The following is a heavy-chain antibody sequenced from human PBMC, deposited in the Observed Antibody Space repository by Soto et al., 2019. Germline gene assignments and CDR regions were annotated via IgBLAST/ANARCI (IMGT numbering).Heavy chain of an antibody. CDR2: IIPIFGTA. CDR1: GGTFSSYA. CDR3: ARDGSSSPQGNNYFDY. V-gene: IGHV1-69*01. D-gene: IGHD6-6*01. J-gene: IGHJ4*02. Sequence: QVQLVQSGAEVKKPGSSVKVSCKASGGTFSSYAISWVRQAPGQGLEWMGGIIPIFGTANYAQKFQGRVTITADESTSTAHMELSSLRSEDTAVYYCARDGSSSPQGNNYFDYWGQGTLVTVSS.